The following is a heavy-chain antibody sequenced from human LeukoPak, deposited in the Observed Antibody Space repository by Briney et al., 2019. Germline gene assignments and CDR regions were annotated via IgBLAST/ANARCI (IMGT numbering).Heavy chain of an antibody. CDR1: GFTFRSYG. CDR2: ISYDGSNK. V-gene: IGHV3-30*18. CDR3: AKDRSTYYYDSSGYYPDAFDI. J-gene: IGHJ3*02. D-gene: IGHD3-22*01. Sequence: GGSLRLSCAASGFTFRSYGIHWVRQAPGKGLEWVAVISYDGSNKYYADSVKGRFTISRDNSKNTLYLQMNSLRAEDTAVYYCAKDRSTYYYDSSGYYPDAFDIWSQGTMVTVSS.